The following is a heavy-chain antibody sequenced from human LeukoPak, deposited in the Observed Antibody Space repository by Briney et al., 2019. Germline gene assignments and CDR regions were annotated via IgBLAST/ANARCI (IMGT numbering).Heavy chain of an antibody. CDR1: GYTFTSCW. Sequence: SVKVSCKASGYTFTSCWIQWVRQAPGQGLEWMGGIIPIFGTANYAQKFQGRVTITADESTSTAYMELSSLRSEDTAVYYCARMGSYYVYWGQGTLVTVSS. D-gene: IGHD1-26*01. CDR2: IIPIFGTA. J-gene: IGHJ4*02. CDR3: ARMGSYYVY. V-gene: IGHV1-69*13.